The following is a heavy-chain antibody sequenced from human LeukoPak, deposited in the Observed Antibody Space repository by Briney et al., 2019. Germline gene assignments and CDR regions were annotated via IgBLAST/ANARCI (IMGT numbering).Heavy chain of an antibody. Sequence: GGSLRLSCAASGFIFKDYWMIWVRQAPGKGLEWVANIKQDGSEKYYVDSVKGRFTISRDNAKNSLYLQMNSLRAEDTAVYYCARDVAVRGFYYYYGMDVWGQGTTVTVSS. CDR1: GFIFKDYW. D-gene: IGHD5-12*01. J-gene: IGHJ6*02. CDR3: ARDVAVRGFYYYYGMDV. V-gene: IGHV3-7*01. CDR2: IKQDGSEK.